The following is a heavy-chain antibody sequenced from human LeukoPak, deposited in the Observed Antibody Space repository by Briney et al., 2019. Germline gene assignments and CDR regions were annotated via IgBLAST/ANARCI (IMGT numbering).Heavy chain of an antibody. CDR1: GGSMTDYF. V-gene: IGHV4-59*01. CDR2: IHKTGGT. J-gene: IGHJ5*02. Sequence: SETLSLTCSVSGGSMTDYFWTWIRQPPGKGLEYIGYIHKTGGTSYNPSLKNRVSMSLDTSKNRFSLTLNSVTAADTAMYYCARDLGVKRAFTPWGQGTLVTVSS. D-gene: IGHD3-3*01. CDR3: ARDLGVKRAFTP.